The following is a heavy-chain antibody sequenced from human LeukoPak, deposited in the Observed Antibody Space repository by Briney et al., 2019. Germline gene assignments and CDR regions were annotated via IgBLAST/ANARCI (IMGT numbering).Heavy chain of an antibody. Sequence: PGGSLRLSCAASGFTFSSYWMHCVRQVPGKGLVWVSRINSDGSNTNYADSVKGRFTVSRDNVKNTLYLQMNSLRVNDTAVYYCASYAGYHFDCWGQGALVTVSS. CDR3: ASYAGYHFDC. CDR2: INSDGSNT. V-gene: IGHV3-74*01. J-gene: IGHJ4*02. CDR1: GFTFSSYW. D-gene: IGHD3-9*01.